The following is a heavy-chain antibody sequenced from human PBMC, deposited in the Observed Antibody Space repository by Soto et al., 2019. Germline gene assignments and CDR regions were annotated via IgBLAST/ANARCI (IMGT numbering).Heavy chain of an antibody. V-gene: IGHV3-23*01. J-gene: IGHJ4*02. CDR2: ISASGDGT. Sequence: EVQLLESGGGLVQPGGSLRLSCAASGFTFSSFSMSWVRQAPGKGLERVSAISASGDGTYYADSVKGRFTISRDNSKNKLYLQMSSLSAEDTAVYYCAKVDGFLWFELDSWGQGTLVTVSS. CDR1: GFTFSSFS. CDR3: AKVDGFLWFELDS. D-gene: IGHD3-10*01.